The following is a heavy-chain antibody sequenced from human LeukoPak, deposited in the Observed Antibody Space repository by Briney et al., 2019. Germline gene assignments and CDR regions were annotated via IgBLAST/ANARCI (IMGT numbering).Heavy chain of an antibody. Sequence: SVKVSCKASGGTFSNYAISWVRQAPGHGIEWMGRSIPFLDTSTYARKFQGRLIFTADKSTNIAYMELSSLRFQDTAVYYCAREGEAEAAAGLYGLDVWGQGTTVTVSS. V-gene: IGHV1-69*04. CDR1: GGTFSNYA. J-gene: IGHJ6*02. CDR2: SIPFLDTS. CDR3: AREGEAEAAAGLYGLDV. D-gene: IGHD6-25*01.